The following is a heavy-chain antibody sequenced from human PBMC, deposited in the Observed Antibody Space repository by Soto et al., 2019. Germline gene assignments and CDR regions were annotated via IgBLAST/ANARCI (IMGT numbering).Heavy chain of an antibody. Sequence: PGGSLRLSCTASGFTFDDHAMHWARQAPGKGPEWVSGISWDSGSEVYADSVRGRFTIFRDNAKNSLYLQMNSLRAEDTALYYCVKDGNNYAVDVWGQGTTVTVSS. D-gene: IGHD5-18*01. J-gene: IGHJ6*02. V-gene: IGHV3-9*01. CDR3: VKDGNNYAVDV. CDR1: GFTFDDHA. CDR2: ISWDSGSE.